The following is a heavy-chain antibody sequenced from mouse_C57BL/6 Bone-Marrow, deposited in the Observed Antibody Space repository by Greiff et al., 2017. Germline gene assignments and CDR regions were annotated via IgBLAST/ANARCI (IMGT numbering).Heavy chain of an antibody. Sequence: QVQLQQPGAELVKPGASVTLSCKASGYTFTSYWMHWVKQRPGQGLEWIGMIHPNSGSTNYNEKFKSKATLTVDKSSSTAYMQLSSLTSEDSAVYYCARYYYYGSSPRWFAYWGQGTLVTVSA. D-gene: IGHD1-1*01. CDR1: GYTFTSYW. CDR3: ARYYYYGSSPRWFAY. V-gene: IGHV1-64*01. J-gene: IGHJ3*01. CDR2: IHPNSGST.